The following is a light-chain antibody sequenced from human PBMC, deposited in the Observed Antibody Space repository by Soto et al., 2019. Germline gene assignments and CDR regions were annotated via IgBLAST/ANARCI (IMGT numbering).Light chain of an antibody. CDR3: SSYAGSSNV. Sequence: QSALTQPPSASGSPGQSVAISCTGTSSDVGGCNYVSWYQQHPGKAPKLMIYEVNKRPSGVPDRFSGSKSSNTASLTVSGLQAEDEADYYCSSYAGSSNVFGTGTKLTVL. CDR2: EVN. J-gene: IGLJ1*01. V-gene: IGLV2-8*01. CDR1: SSDVGGCNY.